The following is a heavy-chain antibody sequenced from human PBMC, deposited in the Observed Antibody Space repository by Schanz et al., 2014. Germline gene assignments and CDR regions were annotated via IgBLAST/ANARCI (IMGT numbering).Heavy chain of an antibody. Sequence: EVQLVESGGGLVKPGESLRLSCAASGFTFSNYGMNWVRQAPEKGLEWVSGITRQGTTYYADFVKGRFSISRDLSSNTLYLQMNSLRAEDTAVYYCAKDHAGSDILTALGNWGQGTLVTVSS. CDR2: ITRQGTT. V-gene: IGHV3-23*04. J-gene: IGHJ4*02. D-gene: IGHD3-9*01. CDR1: GFTFSNYG. CDR3: AKDHAGSDILTALGN.